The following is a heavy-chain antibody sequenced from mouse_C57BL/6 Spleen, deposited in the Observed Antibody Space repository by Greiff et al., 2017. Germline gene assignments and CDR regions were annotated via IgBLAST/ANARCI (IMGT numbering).Heavy chain of an antibody. CDR2: ISYDGSN. CDR1: GYSITSGYY. J-gene: IGHJ2*01. D-gene: IGHD1-1*01. CDR3: ASVVHYYGSSFSYYFDY. V-gene: IGHV3-6*01. Sequence: DVQLQESGPGLVKPSQSLSLTCSVTGYSITSGYYWNWIRQFPGNKLEWMGYISYDGSNNYNPSLKNRISITRDTSKNQFFLKLNSVTTEDTATYYCASVVHYYGSSFSYYFDYWGQGTTLTVSS.